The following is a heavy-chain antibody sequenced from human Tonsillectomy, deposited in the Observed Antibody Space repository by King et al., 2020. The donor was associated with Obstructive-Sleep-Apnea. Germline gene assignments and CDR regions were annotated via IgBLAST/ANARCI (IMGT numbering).Heavy chain of an antibody. J-gene: IGHJ5*02. CDR2: IDYSGRT. Sequence: QLQLQESGPGLVKPSETLSLTCTVSGGSISSSSYSWGWIRQPPGKGLEWIGNIDYSGRTYYNPSLKSRVTISVDTSKNQFSLKVSSVTAADTAVYYCATERATGTNWFDPWGQGTLVTVSS. CDR3: ATERATGTNWFDP. D-gene: IGHD1-1*01. V-gene: IGHV4-39*07. CDR1: GGSISSSSYS.